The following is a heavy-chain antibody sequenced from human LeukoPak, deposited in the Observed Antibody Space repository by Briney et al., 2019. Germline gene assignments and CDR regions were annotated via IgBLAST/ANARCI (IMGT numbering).Heavy chain of an antibody. Sequence: SETLSLTCTVSGGSISSYYWNWIRQPPGKGLEWIGYIYYSGTTNYNPSLKSRVAISVDTSKNQFSLKLSSVTAADTAVYYCARGVYIAAAQYGYWGQGTLVTVSS. D-gene: IGHD6-13*01. J-gene: IGHJ4*02. CDR3: ARGVYIAAAQYGY. CDR2: IYYSGTT. CDR1: GGSISSYY. V-gene: IGHV4-59*01.